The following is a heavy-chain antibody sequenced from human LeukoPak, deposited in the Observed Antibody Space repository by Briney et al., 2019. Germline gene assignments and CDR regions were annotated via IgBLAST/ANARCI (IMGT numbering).Heavy chain of an antibody. D-gene: IGHD1-14*01. J-gene: IGHJ4*02. CDR3: ARDKIAAVTGEIDY. Sequence: ASVKVSCKASGYTFTGYYMYWVRQAPGQGLEWMGRINSKNGDTKYAQKFQGRVTLTRDTSISTAYMELTRLRSDDTAVYFCARDKIAAVTGEIDYWGQGTPVTASP. CDR1: GYTFTGYY. CDR2: INSKNGDT. V-gene: IGHV1-2*06.